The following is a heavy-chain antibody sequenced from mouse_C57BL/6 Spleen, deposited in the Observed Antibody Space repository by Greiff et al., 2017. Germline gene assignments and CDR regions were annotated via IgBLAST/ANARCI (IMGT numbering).Heavy chain of an antibody. CDR1: GYTFTSYW. D-gene: IGHD2-2*01. J-gene: IGHJ4*01. CDR2: IHPNSGST. Sequence: QVQLQQPGAELVKPGASVKLSCKASGYTFTSYWMHWVKQRPGQGLEWIGMIHPNSGSTNYNEKFKSKATLTVDKSSSTAYMQLSSLTSEDSAVXYWARPPKVTTRYYYAIDYWGQGTSVTVSS. CDR3: ARPPKVTTRYYYAIDY. V-gene: IGHV1-64*01.